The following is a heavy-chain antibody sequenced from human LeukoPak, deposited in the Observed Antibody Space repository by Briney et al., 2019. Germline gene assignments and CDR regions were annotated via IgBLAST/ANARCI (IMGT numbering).Heavy chain of an antibody. J-gene: IGHJ4*02. V-gene: IGHV3-30*18. Sequence: GRSLRLSCAASGFTFSSYGMHWVRQAPGKGLEWVAVISYDGSNKYYADSVKGRFTISRDNSKNTLYLQMNSLRAEDTAVSYCAKDLGATMVRGVLYWGQGTLVTVSS. CDR2: ISYDGSNK. D-gene: IGHD3-10*01. CDR3: AKDLGATMVRGVLY. CDR1: GFTFSSYG.